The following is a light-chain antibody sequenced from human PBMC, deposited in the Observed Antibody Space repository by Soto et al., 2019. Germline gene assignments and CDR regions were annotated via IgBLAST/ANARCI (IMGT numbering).Light chain of an antibody. CDR1: QSVSSN. CDR3: QQCNDWPHT. J-gene: IGKJ2*01. CDR2: GAS. V-gene: IGKV3-15*01. Sequence: EIVMTQSPATLSVSPGERDTLSCRASQSVSSNLAWYQQKPGQAPRLLIYGASTRATGIPARFSGRGSGTEFTLTISSLQSEDCAVYYCQQCNDWPHTFGQGTKLEIK.